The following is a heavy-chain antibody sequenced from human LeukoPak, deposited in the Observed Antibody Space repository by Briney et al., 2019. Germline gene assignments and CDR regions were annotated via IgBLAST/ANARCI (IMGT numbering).Heavy chain of an antibody. CDR3: ARHLLIVGPFDI. J-gene: IGHJ3*02. V-gene: IGHV4-59*08. CDR1: CGSIRSYC. Sequence: PSETLSLTHTVSCGSIRSYCRSWIQQPPGKGLEWIGYIYYSGSTNYNPPLKSRVTISVDTSKNQFSLKLSSVTAADTAVYYCARHLLIVGPFDIWGQGTMVTVSS. D-gene: IGHD3-22*01. CDR2: IYYSGST.